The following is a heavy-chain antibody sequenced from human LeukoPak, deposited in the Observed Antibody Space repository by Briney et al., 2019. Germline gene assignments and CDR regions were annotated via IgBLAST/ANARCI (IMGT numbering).Heavy chain of an antibody. CDR1: GYTFTDYY. CDR2: INPTSGGK. CDR3: ARGHSGDGYHFDY. Sequence: ASVTVSCKPSGYTFTDYYVNWVRPAPEQGVEWVGWINPTSGGKTYAQKFQGRVPLTRDTSINTAYMDLSSLRYDDTAIYYCARGHSGDGYHFDYWGQGTLVAVSS. V-gene: IGHV1-2*02. J-gene: IGHJ4*02. D-gene: IGHD2-21*01.